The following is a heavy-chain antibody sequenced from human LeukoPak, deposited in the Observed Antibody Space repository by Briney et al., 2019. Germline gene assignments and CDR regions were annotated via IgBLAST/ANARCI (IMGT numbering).Heavy chain of an antibody. Sequence: ASVKVSCKASGYTFTSYYMHWVRQAPGQGLEWMGIINSSGGSTSYAQKFQGRVTMTRDTSTSTVYMELSSLRSEDTAVYYCARGNDHYDSSGPPGDWFDPWGQGTLVTVSS. CDR3: ARGNDHYDSSGPPGDWFDP. CDR1: GYTFTSYY. J-gene: IGHJ5*02. CDR2: INSSGGST. V-gene: IGHV1-46*01. D-gene: IGHD3-22*01.